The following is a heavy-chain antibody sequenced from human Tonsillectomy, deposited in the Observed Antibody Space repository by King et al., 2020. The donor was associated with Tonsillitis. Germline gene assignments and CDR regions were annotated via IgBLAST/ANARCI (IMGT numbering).Heavy chain of an antibody. CDR2: ISSSSSTI. Sequence: VQLVESGGGLVQPGGSLRLSCAASEFTFSSYNMNWVRQAPGKGLEWVSYISSSSSTIYCADSVKGRFTISRDNAKNSLYLQMNSLRDEDTAVYYCARDYYDSSGYWKGGYWGQGTLVTVSS. CDR3: ARDYYDSSGYWKGGY. V-gene: IGHV3-48*02. J-gene: IGHJ4*02. CDR1: EFTFSSYN. D-gene: IGHD3-22*01.